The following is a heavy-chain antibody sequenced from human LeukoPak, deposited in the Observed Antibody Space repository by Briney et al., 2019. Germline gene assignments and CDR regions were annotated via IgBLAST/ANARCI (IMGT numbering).Heavy chain of an antibody. D-gene: IGHD5-24*01. J-gene: IGHJ4*02. CDR3: ADVEMATPDY. CDR2: ISSSSSYI. V-gene: IGHV3-21*01. Sequence: GRSLSLSCAASGFTFSSYRMNWVRQAPGKGLEWVSYISSSSSYIDYADSVKGRFTISRDNAKNSLYLQMNSLRAEDTAMYYCADVEMATPDYWGQGTLVTVSS. CDR1: GFTFSSYR.